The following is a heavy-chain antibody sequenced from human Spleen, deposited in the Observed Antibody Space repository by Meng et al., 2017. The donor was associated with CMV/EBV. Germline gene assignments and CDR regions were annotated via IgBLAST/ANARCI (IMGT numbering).Heavy chain of an antibody. J-gene: IGHJ5*02. D-gene: IGHD3-10*01. CDR1: GYLFTSHD. V-gene: IGHV1-8*01. CDR3: ARTQSYYGSGTYNWFDP. Sequence: QVQLVQSGAEVKKPGASVKVSCRTSGYLFTSHDINWVRQATGQGLEWMGWMNPNSGQTGYAKKFQGRVSFTRNTSMRTAYMELSSLRSEDTAVYFCARTQSYYGSGTYNWFDPWGQGTLVTVSS. CDR2: MNPNSGQT.